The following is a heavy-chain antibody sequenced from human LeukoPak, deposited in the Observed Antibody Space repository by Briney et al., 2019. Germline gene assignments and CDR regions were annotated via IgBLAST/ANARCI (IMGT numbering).Heavy chain of an antibody. CDR2: IYHSGIT. CDR1: GYSISSGYY. V-gene: IGHV4-38-2*02. CDR3: ARDRHEPGP. D-gene: IGHD1-14*01. Sequence: SETLSLTCTVSGYSISSGYYRGWIRQPPGKGLEWIGSIYHSGITYYNPSLKSRVTISVDTSKNQFSLKLSSVTAADTAVYYCARDRHEPGPWGQGRMVTVSS. J-gene: IGHJ3*01.